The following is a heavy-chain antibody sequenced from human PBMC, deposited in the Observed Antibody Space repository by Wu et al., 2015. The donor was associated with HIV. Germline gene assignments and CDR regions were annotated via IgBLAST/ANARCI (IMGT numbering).Heavy chain of an antibody. CDR3: ARNMEN. CDR1: GYTFTDFY. V-gene: IGHV1-2*02. J-gene: IGHJ4*02. D-gene: IGHD1-1*01. CDR2: IKPSSGLI. Sequence: QVQLVQSGAEVKKPGASVKVSCKASGYTFTDFYIHWVRQAPGQGLEWMGWIKPSSGLINYAPKFQGRVTMTRDTSINTAYVELASLRPDDTAVYYCARNMENWGQGTLVTVSS.